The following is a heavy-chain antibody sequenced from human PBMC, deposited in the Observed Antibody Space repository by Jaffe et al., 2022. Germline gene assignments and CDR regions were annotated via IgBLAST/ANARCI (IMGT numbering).Heavy chain of an antibody. J-gene: IGHJ3*02. V-gene: IGHV3-30*02. D-gene: IGHD6-19*01. CDR3: AKDQASGWHLGDACDI. CDR1: GFTFSDYG. CDR2: IRSDGSNQ. Sequence: QVQLVESGGGVVQPGGSLRLSCAASGFTFSDYGMNWVRQAPGKGLEWVAHIRSDGSNQYYEESLKGRFTISRENSKNTLYLQMNSLRAEDTAVYYCAKDQASGWHLGDACDIWGQGTMVIVSS.